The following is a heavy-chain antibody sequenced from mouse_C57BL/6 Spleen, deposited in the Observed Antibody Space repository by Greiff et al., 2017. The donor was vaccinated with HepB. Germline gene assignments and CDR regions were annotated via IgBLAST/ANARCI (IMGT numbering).Heavy chain of an antibody. V-gene: IGHV2-2*01. D-gene: IGHD2-4*01. Sequence: QVQLQQPGPGLVQPSQSLSITCTASGFSLTSYGVHWVRQSPGKGLEWLGVIWTGGSTDYNAAFIPRLSISKDNSKSQVFFKMNSLQAADTAIYYCASVYDYTWFAYWGQGTLVTVSA. CDR3: ASVYDYTWFAY. J-gene: IGHJ3*01. CDR2: IWTGGST. CDR1: GFSLTSYG.